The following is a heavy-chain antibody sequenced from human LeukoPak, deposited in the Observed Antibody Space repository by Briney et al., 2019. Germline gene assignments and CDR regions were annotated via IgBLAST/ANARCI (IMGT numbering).Heavy chain of an antibody. D-gene: IGHD4-11*01. Sequence: SVKVSCKASGGTFSSYAISWVRRAPGQGLEWMGGIIPIFGTANYAQKFQGRVTITTDESTSTAYMELSSLRSEDTAVYYCARDSDGLQGAFDIWGQGTMVTVSS. CDR1: GGTFSSYA. CDR3: ARDSDGLQGAFDI. CDR2: IIPIFGTA. V-gene: IGHV1-69*05. J-gene: IGHJ3*02.